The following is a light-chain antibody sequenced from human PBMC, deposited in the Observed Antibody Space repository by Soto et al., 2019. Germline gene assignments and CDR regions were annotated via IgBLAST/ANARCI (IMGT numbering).Light chain of an antibody. V-gene: IGKV3-20*01. CDR3: QQYSSTLT. CDR1: QSVPSSY. J-gene: IGKJ4*01. Sequence: ELVLTQSAGTLSLSPGERATLSCRASQSVPSSYLAWYQQKPGQAPRLLIYVASSRATGIPDGFSGSESGTDFAITTSRLEPEDLAVDYCQQYSSTLTFGGGTKVEIK. CDR2: VAS.